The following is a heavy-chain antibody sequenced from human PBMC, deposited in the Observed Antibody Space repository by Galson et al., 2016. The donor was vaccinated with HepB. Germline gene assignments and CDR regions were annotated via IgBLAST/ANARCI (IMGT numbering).Heavy chain of an antibody. V-gene: IGHV4-61*02. CDR3: ARRGAVKVRGFDI. Sequence: TLSLTCTVSGGSISSGSYYWSWIRQSAGKGLEWIGRIYTSGSTNYNPSLKSRVTISVDTSKNLFSLNLTSVTAAETAVYYCARRGAVKVRGFDIWGQGTMVTGSS. CDR1: GGSISSGSYY. J-gene: IGHJ3*02. CDR2: IYTSGST. D-gene: IGHD6-19*01.